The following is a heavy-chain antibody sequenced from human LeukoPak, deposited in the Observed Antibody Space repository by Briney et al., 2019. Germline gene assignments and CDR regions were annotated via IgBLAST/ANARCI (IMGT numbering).Heavy chain of an antibody. J-gene: IGHJ3*02. CDR3: ARGAFGVLLSAFDI. CDR1: GGSINSYY. CDR2: IYNSGNT. D-gene: IGHD3-3*01. V-gene: IGHV4-59*08. Sequence: SETLSLTCTVSGGSINSYYWTWIRQPPGKGLEWIGNIYNSGNTNYNPSLKSRVTISVDTSKNQFSLKLSSVTAADTAVYWCARGAFGVLLSAFDIWGQGTMVTVSS.